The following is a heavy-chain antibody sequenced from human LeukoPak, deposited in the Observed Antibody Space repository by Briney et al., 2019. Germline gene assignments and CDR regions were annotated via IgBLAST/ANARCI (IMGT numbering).Heavy chain of an antibody. CDR3: ARDLYYGSASPRLDY. Sequence: GGSLRLSRAASGFTFSSYGMHWVRQAPGKGLEWVAFIRYDGSNKYYADSVKGRFTISRDNAHGSLYLQMNSLRVEDTAIYYCARDLYYGSASPRLDYWGQGTLVTVSS. CDR2: IRYDGSNK. V-gene: IGHV3-30*02. D-gene: IGHD3-10*01. J-gene: IGHJ4*02. CDR1: GFTFSSYG.